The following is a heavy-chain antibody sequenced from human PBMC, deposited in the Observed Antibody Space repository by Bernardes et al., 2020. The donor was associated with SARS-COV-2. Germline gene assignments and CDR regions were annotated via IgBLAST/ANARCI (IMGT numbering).Heavy chain of an antibody. CDR3: ARDHYYGSGSYYNLRWGSSWYFDL. V-gene: IGHV3-74*01. D-gene: IGHD3-10*01. CDR2: INSDGSST. J-gene: IGHJ2*01. CDR1: GFTFSSYW. Sequence: GGSLRLSCAASGFTFSSYWMHWVRQAPGKGLVWVSRINSDGSSTSYADSVKGRFTISRDNAKNTLYLQMNSLRAEDTAVYYCARDHYYGSGSYYNLRWGSSWYFDLWGRGTLVTVSS.